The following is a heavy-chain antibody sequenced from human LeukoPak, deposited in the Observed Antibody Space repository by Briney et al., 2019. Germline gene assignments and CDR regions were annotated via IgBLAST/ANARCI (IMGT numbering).Heavy chain of an antibody. Sequence: GGSLRLSCAASGFTFSRYWMSWVRQAPGKGLEWVSAISGSGDSTYYTDSVKGRFTISRDNDKNTLYLQMSSLRDEDTAIYYCAKGHGDWYFYYFDYWGQGTLVTVSS. CDR1: GFTFSRYW. D-gene: IGHD2-21*02. CDR3: AKGHGDWYFYYFDY. V-gene: IGHV3-23*01. J-gene: IGHJ4*02. CDR2: ISGSGDST.